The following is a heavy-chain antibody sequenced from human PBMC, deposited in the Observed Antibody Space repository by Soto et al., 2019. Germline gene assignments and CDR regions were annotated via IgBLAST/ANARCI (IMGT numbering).Heavy chain of an antibody. CDR3: AAELEYSYGYVY. CDR1: GFTFTSSA. J-gene: IGHJ4*02. Sequence: GASVKVSCKASGFTFTSSAVQWVRQARGQRLEWIGWIVVGSGNTNYAQKFQERVTITRDMSTSTAYMELSSLRSEDTAVYYCAAELEYSYGYVYWGQGTLVTVSS. D-gene: IGHD5-18*01. CDR2: IVVGSGNT. V-gene: IGHV1-58*01.